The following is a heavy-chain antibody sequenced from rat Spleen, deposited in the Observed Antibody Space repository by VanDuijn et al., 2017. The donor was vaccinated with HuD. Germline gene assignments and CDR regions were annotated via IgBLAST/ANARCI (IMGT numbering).Heavy chain of an antibody. V-gene: IGHV2S12*01. Sequence: VQLKESGPGLVQPSQTLSLTCTVSGFSLTSNGVSWVRQTPGKGLEWIAAISSGGSTYYNSALKSRLSISRDTSKSQVFLKMNSLQTEDTATYYCAREGDVYYGSPFDYWGQGVMVTVSS. CDR2: ISSGGST. CDR1: GFSLTSNG. D-gene: IGHD1-6*01. J-gene: IGHJ2*01. CDR3: AREGDVYYGSPFDY.